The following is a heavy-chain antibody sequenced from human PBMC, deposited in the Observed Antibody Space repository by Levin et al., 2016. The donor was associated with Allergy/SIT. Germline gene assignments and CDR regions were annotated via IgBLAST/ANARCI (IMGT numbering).Heavy chain of an antibody. J-gene: IGHJ3*02. V-gene: IGHV4-31*03. CDR3: ARGGWPWNDEGPNAFDI. Sequence: SETLSLTCTVSGGSISSGGYYWSWIRQHPGKGLEWIGYKYHSGTSYYNPSLNSRVTMSMDISKKQFSLRLSSVTAADTAVYYCARGGWPWNDEGPNAFDIWGQGTTVTVSS. D-gene: IGHD1-1*01. CDR1: GGSISSGGYY. CDR2: KYHSGTS.